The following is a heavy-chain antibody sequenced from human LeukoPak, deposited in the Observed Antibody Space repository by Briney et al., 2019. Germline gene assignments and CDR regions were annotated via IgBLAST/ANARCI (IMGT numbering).Heavy chain of an antibody. CDR1: GFTVSSTY. CDR2: ISNAGST. J-gene: IGHJ4*02. V-gene: IGHV3-53*01. Sequence: PGGSLRLSCAASGFTVSSTYMSWVRQAPGKGLEWVSIISNAGSTYYADSVKGRFTISRDNSKNTVFLQINSLRAEDTAVYYCARGRPGGYYGFDYWGQGTLVTVSS. D-gene: IGHD3-22*01. CDR3: ARGRPGGYYGFDY.